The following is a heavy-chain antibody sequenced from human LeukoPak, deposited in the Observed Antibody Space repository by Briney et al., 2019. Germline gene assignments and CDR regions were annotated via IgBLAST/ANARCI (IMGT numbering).Heavy chain of an antibody. V-gene: IGHV1-18*01. CDR1: GYTFTSYG. CDR2: ISAYSGNT. D-gene: IGHD4-11*01. CDR3: ARDGHYSNYAAFDI. Sequence: ASVKVSCKASGYTFTSYGISWVRQAPGQGLEWMGWISAYSGNTNYAQKLQGRVTMTTDTSTSTAYMELRSLRSDDTAVYYCARDGHYSNYAAFDIWGQGTMVTVSS. J-gene: IGHJ3*02.